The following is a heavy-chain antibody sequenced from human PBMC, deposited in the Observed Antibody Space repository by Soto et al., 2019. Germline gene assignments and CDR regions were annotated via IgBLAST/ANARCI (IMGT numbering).Heavy chain of an antibody. J-gene: IGHJ4*02. CDR3: ARGALSARPDY. Sequence: GRSLRLSCAASGFTFRNHAMSLIRQTPEKGLEWVSAINGGGISTYYEDSVKGRFTISRDNSKNTLYLEMNSLRAEDTAVYYCARGALSARPDYWGQGTLVTVSS. V-gene: IGHV3-23*01. CDR2: INGGGIST. D-gene: IGHD6-6*01. CDR1: GFTFRNHA.